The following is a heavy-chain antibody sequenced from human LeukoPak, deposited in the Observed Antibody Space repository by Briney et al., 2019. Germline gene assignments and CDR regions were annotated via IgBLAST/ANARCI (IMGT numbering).Heavy chain of an antibody. V-gene: IGHV3-64*01. D-gene: IGHD3-10*01. CDR3: ARGSYGSGSDYMDV. CDR2: ISSNGGST. J-gene: IGHJ6*03. Sequence: GGSLRLSCAASGFIFSNYAMHWVRQAPGKGLEYVSAISSNGGSTYYANSVKDRFTISRDNSKNTLYLQMGSLRAEDMAVYYCARGSYGSGSDYMDVWGKGTTVTISS. CDR1: GFIFSNYA.